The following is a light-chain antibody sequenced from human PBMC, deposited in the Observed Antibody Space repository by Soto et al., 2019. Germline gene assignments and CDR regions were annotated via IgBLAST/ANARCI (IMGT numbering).Light chain of an antibody. CDR3: CSYTVSGTYV. Sequence: QSALTQPASVSGSPGQSITISCPGTSSDVGGYNYVSWYQQHPGKAPKLMIYAVSNRPSGVSNRFSGSKSGNTATLTISGLQAEDEADYYCCSYTVSGTYVFGTGTKVTVL. CDR2: AVS. CDR1: SSDVGGYNY. V-gene: IGLV2-14*01. J-gene: IGLJ1*01.